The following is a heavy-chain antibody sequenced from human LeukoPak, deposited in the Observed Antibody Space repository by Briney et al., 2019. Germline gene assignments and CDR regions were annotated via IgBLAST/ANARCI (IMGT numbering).Heavy chain of an antibody. CDR3: AKARAAAGTYYGMDV. CDR1: GFTVSSNY. V-gene: IGHV3-9*01. Sequence: GGSLRLSCAASGFTVSSNYMSWVRQAPGKGLEWVSGISWNSGSIGYADSVKGRFTISRDNAKNSLYLQMNSLRAEDTALYYCAKARAAAGTYYGMDVWGQGTTVTVSS. CDR2: ISWNSGSI. J-gene: IGHJ6*02. D-gene: IGHD6-13*01.